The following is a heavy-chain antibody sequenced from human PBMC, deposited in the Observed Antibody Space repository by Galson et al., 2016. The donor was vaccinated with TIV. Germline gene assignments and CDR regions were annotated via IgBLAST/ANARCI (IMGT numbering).Heavy chain of an antibody. V-gene: IGHV4-31*03. CDR2: IYHSGST. Sequence: LSLTCTVSGGSISSNGIFWSWIRQHPGKGLEWIGYIYHSGSTHYNPSLKSRVAMSVDTSKNQFSLTLPSVTAADTAVYYCARDQDRGAYFDYWGQGTTVTVSS. CDR1: GGSISSNGIF. D-gene: IGHD4/OR15-4a*01. J-gene: IGHJ4*02. CDR3: ARDQDRGAYFDY.